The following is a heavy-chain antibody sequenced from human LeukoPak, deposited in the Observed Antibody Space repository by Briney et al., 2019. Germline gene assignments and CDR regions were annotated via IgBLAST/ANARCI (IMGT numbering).Heavy chain of an antibody. D-gene: IGHD3-10*01. CDR3: ARDRGVPYFYYYYMDV. Sequence: GGSLRLSCAASEFTFSSYWMSWARQAPGKGLEWVANIKQDGSEKYYVDSVKGRFTISRDNAKNSLYLQMNSPRAEDTAVYYCARDRGVPYFYYYYMDVWGKGTTVTVSS. V-gene: IGHV3-7*01. CDR2: IKQDGSEK. CDR1: EFTFSSYW. J-gene: IGHJ6*03.